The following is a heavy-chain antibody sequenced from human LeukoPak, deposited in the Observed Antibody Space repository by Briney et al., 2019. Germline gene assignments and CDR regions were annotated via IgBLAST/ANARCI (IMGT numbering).Heavy chain of an antibody. V-gene: IGHV4-38-2*01. CDR2: SYHTGNT. Sequence: SETLSLTCAVSGYSISSGYYWGWIRQPPGKGLEWIGSSYHTGNTDYNPSLKSRVTVSVDTSKNQFSLTLSSVTAADTAVYYCARLKFYDSTGYSPGHYMDVWGKGTTVTVSS. CDR1: GYSISSGYY. J-gene: IGHJ6*03. CDR3: ARLKFYDSTGYSPGHYMDV. D-gene: IGHD3-22*01.